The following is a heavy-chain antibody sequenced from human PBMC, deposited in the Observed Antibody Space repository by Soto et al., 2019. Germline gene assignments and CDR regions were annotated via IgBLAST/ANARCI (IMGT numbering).Heavy chain of an antibody. Sequence: QVQLVQSGAEVKKPGSSVKVSCTASGGTFSSYAISWVRQAPGQGLEWMGGIIPIFGTANYAQKFQGKVTITADKSPSTAYMELSSLRSDDTAVYYCARDVEIATMGHWYFDLWGRGTLVTVSS. CDR3: ARDVEIATMGHWYFDL. J-gene: IGHJ2*01. V-gene: IGHV1-69*06. CDR2: IIPIFGTA. D-gene: IGHD2-21*01. CDR1: GGTFSSYA.